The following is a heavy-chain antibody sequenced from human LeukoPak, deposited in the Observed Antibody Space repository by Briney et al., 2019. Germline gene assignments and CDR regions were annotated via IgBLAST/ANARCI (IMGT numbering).Heavy chain of an antibody. Sequence: PGGSLRLSCAASGFTFSSYSMNWVRQAPGKGLEWVSYISSSSSTIYYADSVKGRFTISRDNAKNSLYLQMNSLRDEDTAVYYCARDFVVVTANYYYYGMDVWGQGTTVTVSS. CDR2: ISSSSSTI. CDR3: ARDFVVVTANYYYYGMDV. D-gene: IGHD2-21*02. J-gene: IGHJ6*02. CDR1: GFTFSSYS. V-gene: IGHV3-48*02.